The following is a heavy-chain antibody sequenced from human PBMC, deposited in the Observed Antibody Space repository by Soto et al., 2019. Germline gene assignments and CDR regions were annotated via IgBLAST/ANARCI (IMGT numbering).Heavy chain of an antibody. CDR2: IYYSGST. CDR1: GGSISSYY. CDR3: ARRNLGGYSGYDAFDI. V-gene: IGHV4-59*08. J-gene: IGHJ3*02. Sequence: SETLSLTCTVSGGSISSYYWSWIRQPPGKGLEWIGYIYYSGSTNYNPSLKSRVTISVDTSKNQFSLKLSSVTAADTAVYYCARRNLGGYSGYDAFDIWGQGTMVTVSS. D-gene: IGHD5-12*01.